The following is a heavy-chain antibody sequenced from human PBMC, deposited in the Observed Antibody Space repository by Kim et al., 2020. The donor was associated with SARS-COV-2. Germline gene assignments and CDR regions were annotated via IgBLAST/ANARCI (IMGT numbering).Heavy chain of an antibody. V-gene: IGHV4-34*01. CDR1: GGSFSGYY. D-gene: IGHD6-19*01. Sequence: SETLSLTCAVYGGSFSGYYWSWIRQPPGKGPEWIGEINHSGSTNYNPSLKSRVTISVDTSKNQFSLKLSSVTAADTAVYYCARWGGEEGSGWYGGYYYYYGMDVWGQGTTVTVSS. CDR2: INHSGST. CDR3: ARWGGEEGSGWYGGYYYYYGMDV. J-gene: IGHJ6*02.